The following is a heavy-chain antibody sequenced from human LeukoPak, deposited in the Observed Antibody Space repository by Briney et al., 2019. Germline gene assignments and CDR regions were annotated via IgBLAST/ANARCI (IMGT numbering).Heavy chain of an antibody. CDR1: GFTFSSYE. CDR2: ISSSGSTI. Sequence: GGSLRLSCAASGFTFSSYEMNWVRQAPGKGLEWVSYISSSGSTIYYADSVKGRFTISRDNAKNSLYPQMNSLRAEDTAVYDCARSTTRYSGSYYVPQALYFQHWGQGTLVTVSS. J-gene: IGHJ1*01. CDR3: ARSTTRYSGSYYVPQALYFQH. D-gene: IGHD1-26*01. V-gene: IGHV3-48*03.